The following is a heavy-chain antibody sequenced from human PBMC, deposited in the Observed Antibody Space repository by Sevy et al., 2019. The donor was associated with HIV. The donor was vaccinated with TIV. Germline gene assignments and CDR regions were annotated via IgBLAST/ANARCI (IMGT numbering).Heavy chain of an antibody. CDR1: GFSFSSDA. V-gene: IGHV3-23*01. J-gene: IGHJ5*02. CDR3: ARVGGGGYYDPWSGYLEFDP. Sequence: GGSLRLSCIGSGFSFSSDAMSWVRQAPGKGLQWVTTVSASGGSTYYADSVRGRFSITRDNSKNTLYVKMNSLRAEDTAVYYCARVGGGGYYDPWSGYLEFDPWGQGTLVTVSS. D-gene: IGHD3-3*01. CDR2: VSASGGST.